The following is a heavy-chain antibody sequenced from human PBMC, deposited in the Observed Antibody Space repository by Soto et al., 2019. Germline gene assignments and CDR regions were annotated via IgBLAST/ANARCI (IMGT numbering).Heavy chain of an antibody. CDR3: ARTYCTAPSCYNNWFDP. D-gene: IGHD3-10*01. V-gene: IGHV5-51*01. J-gene: IGHJ5*02. CDR1: GYTFGTFW. Sequence: PGESLKISCXGSGYTFGTFWIAWVRQMPGKGLEWMGMIYPEDSETKYGPSFEGQVTFSADKSVKTAYLQWTSLKASDTAIYYCARTYCTAPSCYNNWFDPWGQGTLVTVSS. CDR2: IYPEDSET.